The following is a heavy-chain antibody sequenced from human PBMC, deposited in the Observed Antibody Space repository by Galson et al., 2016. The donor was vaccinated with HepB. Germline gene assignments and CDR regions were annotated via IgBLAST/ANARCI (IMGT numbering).Heavy chain of an antibody. CDR2: VSQSRNA. V-gene: IGHV4-4*02. CDR3: AGLYDDVSLNYRPFAY. Sequence: SETLSPTCAVSGDSISSTNWWTWVRQPPGKGLEWIGEVSQSRNAIYNPSLESRVSMSVLSDGWSKLQFSLSLTSVTAADTAIYYCAGLYDDVSLNYRPFAYWGPGTLVTVSS. CDR1: GDSISSTNW. J-gene: IGHJ4*02. D-gene: IGHD3-16*01.